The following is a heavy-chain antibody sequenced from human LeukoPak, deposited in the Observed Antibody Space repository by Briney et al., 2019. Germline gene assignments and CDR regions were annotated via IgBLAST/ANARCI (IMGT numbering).Heavy chain of an antibody. J-gene: IGHJ3*02. CDR1: GYSFTSYW. D-gene: IGHD4-17*01. CDR2: IYPGDSDT. CDR3: ARQVATADTADAFDI. V-gene: IGHV5-51*01. Sequence: GESLKISCKGSGYSFTSYWIGWGRQMPGKGLEWVGIIYPGDSDTRYSPSFQGQVTISADKSISTAYLQWSSLKASDTAMYYCARQVATADTADAFDIWGQGTMVTVSS.